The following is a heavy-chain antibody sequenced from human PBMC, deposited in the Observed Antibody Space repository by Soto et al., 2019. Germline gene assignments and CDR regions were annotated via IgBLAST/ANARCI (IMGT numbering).Heavy chain of an antibody. CDR3: ARDPIRGYGYVLDS. Sequence: LRLSCEAYGFTFSSYWMGWVRQAPGKGLEWVANIKRDGSESYYVDSVKGRFTIPRDNAKNSVYLQINILRAEVAAVYYCARDPIRGYGYVLDSWGQGALVTDSS. CDR1: GFTFSSYW. CDR2: IKRDGSES. D-gene: IGHD5-12*01. V-gene: IGHV3-7*01. J-gene: IGHJ5*01.